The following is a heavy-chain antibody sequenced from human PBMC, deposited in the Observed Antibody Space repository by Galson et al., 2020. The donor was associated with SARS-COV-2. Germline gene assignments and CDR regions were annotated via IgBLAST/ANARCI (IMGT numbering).Heavy chain of an antibody. J-gene: IGHJ4*02. D-gene: IGHD4-17*01. CDR3: ARGYYGDYDIDY. CDR2: MNPNSGNT. Sequence: ASVKVSCKASGYTFTSYDINWVRQATGQGLEWMGWMNPNSGNTGYAQKFQGRVTMTRNTSISTAYMELSSLRSEDTAVYYCARGYYGDYDIDYWGQGTLVTVSS. CDR1: GYTFTSYD. V-gene: IGHV1-8*01.